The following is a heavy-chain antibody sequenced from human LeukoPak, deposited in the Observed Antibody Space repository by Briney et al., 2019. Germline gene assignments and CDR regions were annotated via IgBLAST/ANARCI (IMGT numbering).Heavy chain of an antibody. D-gene: IGHD5-12*01. CDR2: GNHSGGT. Sequence: SSETLSLTCAVYGGSFNGYYWSWIRQAPGKGLEWIGEGNHSGGTKYNPSLKSRVTISADSSKNQFSLKLSSVTAADTAVYHCAKNGQSGFSFDPWGQGTLVTVSS. V-gene: IGHV4-34*01. J-gene: IGHJ5*02. CDR1: GGSFNGYY. CDR3: AKNGQSGFSFDP.